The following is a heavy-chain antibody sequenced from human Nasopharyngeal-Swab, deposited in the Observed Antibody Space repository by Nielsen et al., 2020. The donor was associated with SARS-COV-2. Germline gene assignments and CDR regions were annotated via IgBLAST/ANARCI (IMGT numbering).Heavy chain of an antibody. D-gene: IGHD2-8*01. J-gene: IGHJ6*02. Sequence: WVRQAPGQGLEGMGCNNTNTGNPLHAQGFTGRFVFSLDTSVSTAYLQSSSLKAEDTAVYYCARPNMTTNYGMDVWGQGTTVTVSS. CDR2: NNTNTGNP. V-gene: IGHV7-4-1*02. CDR3: ARPNMTTNYGMDV.